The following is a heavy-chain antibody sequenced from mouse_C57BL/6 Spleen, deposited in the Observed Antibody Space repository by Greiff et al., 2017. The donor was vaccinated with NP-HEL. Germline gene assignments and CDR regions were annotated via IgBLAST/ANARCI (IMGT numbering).Heavy chain of an antibody. D-gene: IGHD2-4*01. CDR1: GFNIKNTY. CDR3: ASVYYDYGGYAMDY. V-gene: IGHV14-3*01. Sequence: VQLQQSVAELVRPGASVKLSCTASGFNIKNTYMHWVKQRPEQGLEWIGRIDPAHGNTKYAPKFPGQATITADTSSNTAYLQLSSLTSEDTAIYYCASVYYDYGGYAMDYWGQGTSVTVSS. CDR2: IDPAHGNT. J-gene: IGHJ4*01.